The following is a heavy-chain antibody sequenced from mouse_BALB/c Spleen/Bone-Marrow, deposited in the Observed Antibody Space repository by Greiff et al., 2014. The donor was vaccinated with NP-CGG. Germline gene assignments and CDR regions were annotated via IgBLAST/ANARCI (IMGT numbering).Heavy chain of an antibody. V-gene: IGHV1S137*01. CDR1: GYTFTDYA. CDR2: ISTYYGDA. Sequence: QVQLQQSGAELVRPGVSVKISCKGSGYTFTDYAMHWVKQGHAKSLEWIGVISTYYGDATYNQKFEGKATMTVEKSSSTAYMELTRLTSEDSAIYYCAKDLDYWGQGTTLTVSS. CDR3: AKDLDY. J-gene: IGHJ2*01.